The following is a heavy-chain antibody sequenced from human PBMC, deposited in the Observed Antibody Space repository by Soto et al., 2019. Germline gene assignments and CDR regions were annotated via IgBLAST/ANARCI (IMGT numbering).Heavy chain of an antibody. V-gene: IGHV3-7*01. J-gene: IGHJ4*02. D-gene: IGHD6-19*01. Sequence: EVQLVEFGGGLVQPGGSLRLSCAASGLTFDKYWMTWVRQAPGKGLEWVASIKGDGSEIYYVDSVKGRFTISRDNAQNSLSLQMNSLRGDDTAVYYCAKWKAVYTSGRYAIDYWGQGTLVTVSS. CDR3: AKWKAVYTSGRYAIDY. CDR2: IKGDGSEI. CDR1: GLTFDKYW.